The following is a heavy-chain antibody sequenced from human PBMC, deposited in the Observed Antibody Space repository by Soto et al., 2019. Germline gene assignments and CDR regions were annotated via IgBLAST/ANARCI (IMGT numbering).Heavy chain of an antibody. CDR1: GYTFTSYD. J-gene: IGHJ6*03. CDR3: ARGTFNGYNKIAYYYYLYV. D-gene: IGHD5-12*01. Sequence: QVRLVQSGTEVKKPGASVKVSCKASGYTFTSYDINWVRQATGQGLEWMGWMNPKSGNRDYAQKFQGRVTMTWNTSISTSYMELNSLRSEDTAVYYCARGTFNGYNKIAYYYYLYVWGKGTTVTVSS. CDR2: MNPKSGNR. V-gene: IGHV1-8*01.